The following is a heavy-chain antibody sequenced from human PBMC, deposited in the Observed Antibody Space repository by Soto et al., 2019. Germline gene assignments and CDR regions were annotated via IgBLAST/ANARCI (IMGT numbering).Heavy chain of an antibody. V-gene: IGHV3-30-3*02. J-gene: IGHJ4*02. CDR1: GFTFSSYA. CDR3: AKNRNYGSGSYGCMDY. D-gene: IGHD3-10*01. CDR2: ISYDGSNK. Sequence: QVQLVESGGGVVQPGRSLRLSCAASGFTFSSYAMHWVRQAPGKGLEWVAVISYDGSNKYYADSVKGRFTISRDNSKNTLYLQMNCLRAEDTAVYYCAKNRNYGSGSYGCMDYWGQGTLVTVSS.